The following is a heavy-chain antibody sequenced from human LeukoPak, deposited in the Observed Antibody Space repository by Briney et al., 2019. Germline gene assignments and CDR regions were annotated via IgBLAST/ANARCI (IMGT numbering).Heavy chain of an antibody. Sequence: PGGSLRLSCAASGFSFSTHAMSWVRQAPGKGLEWVSTIYYSGGNTYSADSVKGRFTISRDNAKNTLYLQMNSLRAEDTAVYYCAKGGGSSWPIDYWGQGTLVTVSS. J-gene: IGHJ4*02. V-gene: IGHV3-23*01. CDR1: GFSFSTHA. D-gene: IGHD6-13*01. CDR2: IYYSGGNT. CDR3: AKGGGSSWPIDY.